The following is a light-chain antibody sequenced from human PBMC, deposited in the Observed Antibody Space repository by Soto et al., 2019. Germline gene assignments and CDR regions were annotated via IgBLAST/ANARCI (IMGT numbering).Light chain of an antibody. V-gene: IGLV2-23*02. J-gene: IGLJ2*01. CDR3: CSYAGSYTFVV. CDR2: EVS. CDR1: SSDVGSYNL. Sequence: QSALTQPASVSGSPGQSITISCTGTSSDVGSYNLVSWYQQHPGKAPKLMIYEVSKRPSWVPDRFSGSKSGNTASLTISGLQAEDEADYYCCSYAGSYTFVVFGGGTKLTVL.